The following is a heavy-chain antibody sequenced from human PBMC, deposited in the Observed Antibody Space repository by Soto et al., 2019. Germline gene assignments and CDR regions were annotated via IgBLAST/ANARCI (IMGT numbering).Heavy chain of an antibody. D-gene: IGHD3-3*01. CDR2: ISGSGGST. J-gene: IGHJ3*02. Sequence: GGSLRLSCAASGFTFSSYAMSWVRQAPGKGLEWVSTISGSGGSTYYADSVKGRFTISRDNSKNTLYLQMNSLRAADTAVYYCAKTHDFWSGYPADAFDIWGQGTMVTVSS. V-gene: IGHV3-23*01. CDR1: GFTFSSYA. CDR3: AKTHDFWSGYPADAFDI.